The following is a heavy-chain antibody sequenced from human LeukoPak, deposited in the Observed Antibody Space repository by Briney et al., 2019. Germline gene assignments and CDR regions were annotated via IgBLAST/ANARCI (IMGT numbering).Heavy chain of an antibody. CDR1: GFTFSSSW. D-gene: IGHD6-19*01. CDR3: ARGRYTSAQLCFDP. CDR2: INTDGTVT. Sequence: GGSQRLSCAASGFTFSSSWMHWVRQTPGKGLVWVSRINTDGTVTSYADSVKGRFTISRDTAKNTLYLQMNSLRADDTAVYYCARGRYTSAQLCFDPWGQGTLVTLSS. V-gene: IGHV3-74*01. J-gene: IGHJ5*02.